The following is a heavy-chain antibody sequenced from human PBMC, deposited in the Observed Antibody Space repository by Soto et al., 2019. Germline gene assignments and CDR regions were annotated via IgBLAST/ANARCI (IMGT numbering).Heavy chain of an antibody. V-gene: IGHV1-46*01. D-gene: IGHD4-17*01. CDR2: INPSGGST. CDR3: ARNDGDYVWNYYGMDV. CDR1: GYTFTSYY. J-gene: IGHJ6*02. Sequence: QVQLVQSGAEVKKPGASVKVSCKASGYTFTSYYMHWVRQAPGQGLEWMGIINPSGGSTSYAQKFQGRVTMTRDTSTSTVYVELSSLRDEETAVYYCARNDGDYVWNYYGMDVWGQGTTVTVSS.